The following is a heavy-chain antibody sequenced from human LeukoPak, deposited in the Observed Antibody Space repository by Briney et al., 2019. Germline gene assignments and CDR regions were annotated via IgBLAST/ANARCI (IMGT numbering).Heavy chain of an antibody. V-gene: IGHV4-31*03. Sequence: TLSLTCTVSGGSISSGGYYWSWIRQHPGTGLEWIGYIYYSGSTYYNPSLKSRVTISVDTSKNQFSLKLSSVTAADTAVYYCVRVEQWLNWFDPWGQGTLVTVSS. D-gene: IGHD6-19*01. J-gene: IGHJ5*02. CDR2: IYYSGST. CDR3: VRVEQWLNWFDP. CDR1: GGSISSGGYY.